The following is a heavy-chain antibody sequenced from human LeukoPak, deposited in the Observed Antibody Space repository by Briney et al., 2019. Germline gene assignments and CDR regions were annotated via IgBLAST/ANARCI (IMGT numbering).Heavy chain of an antibody. CDR1: GFTFSSYD. CDR2: IGTAGDP. CDR3: ARGSSIVGATLGDPFDY. D-gene: IGHD1-26*01. J-gene: IGHJ4*02. V-gene: IGHV3-13*05. Sequence: GGSLRLSCAASGFTFSSYDMHWVRQATGKGLEWVSAIGTAGDPYYPGSVKGRFTISRENAKNSLYLQMNSLRAGDTAVYYCARGSSIVGATLGDPFDYWGQGPLVTVSS.